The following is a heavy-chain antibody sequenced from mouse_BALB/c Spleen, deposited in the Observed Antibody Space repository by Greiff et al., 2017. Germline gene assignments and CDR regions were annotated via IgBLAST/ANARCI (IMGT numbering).Heavy chain of an antibody. CDR1: GFTFSSYA. J-gene: IGHJ3*01. CDR2: ISSGGST. CDR3: AREAYGNYAWFAY. Sequence: DVKLVESGGGLVKPGGSLKLSCAASGFTFSSYAMSWVRQTPEKRLEWVASISSGGSTYYPDSVKGRFTISRDNARNILYLQMSSLRSEDTAMYYCAREAYGNYAWFAYWGQGTLVTVSA. D-gene: IGHD2-1*01. V-gene: IGHV5-6-5*01.